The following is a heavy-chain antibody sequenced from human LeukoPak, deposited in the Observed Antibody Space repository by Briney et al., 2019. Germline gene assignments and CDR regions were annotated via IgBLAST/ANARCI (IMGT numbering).Heavy chain of an antibody. Sequence: GGSLRLSCVASGFTLSDHYIDWVRQAPGKGLEWVGRSRNKANGYTTEYVASVKGRFTISRDDSKNSLYLQMNSLTTEDTAVYYCSRDVSTAAGSSAFDMWGQGTMVSVSS. J-gene: IGHJ3*02. CDR1: GFTLSDHY. D-gene: IGHD6-13*01. V-gene: IGHV3-72*01. CDR3: SRDVSTAAGSSAFDM. CDR2: SRNKANGYTT.